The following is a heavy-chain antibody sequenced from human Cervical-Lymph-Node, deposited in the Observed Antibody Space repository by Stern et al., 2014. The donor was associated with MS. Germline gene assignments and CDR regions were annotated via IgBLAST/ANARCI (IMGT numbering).Heavy chain of an antibody. CDR3: ARGVDP. V-gene: IGHV3-7*01. CDR1: GFRFSNYW. Sequence: EVQLVESGGDLVQPGGSLRLSCAASGFRFSNYWMSWVRQAPGKGPECVANIKPDGREKYYVDSVKGRFTISRDNAKNSLYLQMNSLRVEDTAVYYCARGVDPWGQGTLVTVSS. CDR2: IKPDGREK. J-gene: IGHJ5*02.